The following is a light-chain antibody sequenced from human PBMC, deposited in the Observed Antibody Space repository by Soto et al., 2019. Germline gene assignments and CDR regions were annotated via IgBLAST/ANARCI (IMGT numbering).Light chain of an antibody. CDR2: GAP. J-gene: IGKJ3*01. CDR1: QSVSSSY. V-gene: IGKV3-20*01. Sequence: EIVLTQSPGTLSLSPGERATLSCRASQSVSSSYLAWYQQKPGRAPRLLIYGAPTRASGIPDRFSGSGSGTDFTLSISRLEPEDFAVYYCQQYGSSFTFGPGTKVDIK. CDR3: QQYGSSFT.